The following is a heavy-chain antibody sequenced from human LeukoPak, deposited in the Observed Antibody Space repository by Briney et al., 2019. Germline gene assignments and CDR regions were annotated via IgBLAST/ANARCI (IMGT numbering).Heavy chain of an antibody. CDR2: INHSGST. V-gene: IGHV4-34*01. CDR3: AREQRNVDTAMVTPDY. D-gene: IGHD5-18*01. J-gene: IGHJ4*02. CDR1: GGSFSGYY. Sequence: SETLSLTCAVYGGSFSGYYWSWIRQPPGKGLEWIGEINHSGSTNYNPSLKSRVTISVDTSKNQFSLKLSSVTAADTAVYYCAREQRNVDTAMVTPDYWGQGTLVTVSS.